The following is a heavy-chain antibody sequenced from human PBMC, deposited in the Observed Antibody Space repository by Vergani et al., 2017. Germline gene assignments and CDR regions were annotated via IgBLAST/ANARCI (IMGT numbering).Heavy chain of an antibody. Sequence: VQLLESGGGLVQPGGSLRLSCAASGFTFSDYYMTWIRQAPGKGLEWISYISGSGHTKYYADSVKGRFAISRDNAKNSLYLQMNNLRAEDTAVYYCARDLLPGTLLLLAYWGQGTLISVSS. V-gene: IGHV3-11*04. CDR1: GFTFSDYY. CDR3: ARDLLPGTLLLLAY. D-gene: IGHD1-7*01. CDR2: ISGSGHTK. J-gene: IGHJ4*02.